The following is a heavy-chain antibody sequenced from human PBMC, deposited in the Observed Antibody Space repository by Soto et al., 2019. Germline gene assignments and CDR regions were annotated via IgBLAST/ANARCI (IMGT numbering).Heavy chain of an antibody. J-gene: IGHJ6*02. D-gene: IGHD2-15*01. V-gene: IGHV2-5*02. CDR2: IYWDNDN. CDR3: AHKGGRGAGMDV. CDR1: GFSVSTSGVG. Sequence: QITLKESGPTLVKPTQTLTLTCTFSGFSVSTSGVGVAWLRQSPGKALEWLALIYWDNDNRYSLFLQSRVTITKETSKNQVVLTMTNMDPVDTATYYCAHKGGRGAGMDVWGRGTTVTVSS.